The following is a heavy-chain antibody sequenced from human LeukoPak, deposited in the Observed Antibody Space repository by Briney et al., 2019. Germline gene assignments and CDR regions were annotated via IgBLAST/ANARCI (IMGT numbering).Heavy chain of an antibody. V-gene: IGHV4-30-4*08. CDR3: AIDLSSGYYRYYFDY. CDR2: IYYSGST. J-gene: IGHJ4*02. CDR1: GGSISSGDYY. D-gene: IGHD3-22*01. Sequence: SQTLSLTCTVSGGSISSGDYYWSWLRQPPGTGLEWFGYIYYSGSTYYNPSLKSRVTISVDTSKNQFSLKLSSVTAADTAVYYCAIDLSSGYYRYYFDYWGQGTLVTVSS.